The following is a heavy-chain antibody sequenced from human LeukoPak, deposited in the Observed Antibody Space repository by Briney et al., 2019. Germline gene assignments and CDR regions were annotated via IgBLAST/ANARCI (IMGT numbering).Heavy chain of an antibody. CDR3: AKTTDYYDSSGYDY. J-gene: IGHJ4*02. CDR1: GFTFSSYA. V-gene: IGHV3-23*01. Sequence: GGSLRLSCAASGFTFSSYAMSWVRQAPGKGLEWVSAISGSGGSTYYADSVKGRFTISRDNSKNTLYLQMNSLRAEDTAVYYCAKTTDYYDSSGYDYWGQGTLVTVSS. D-gene: IGHD3-22*01. CDR2: ISGSGGST.